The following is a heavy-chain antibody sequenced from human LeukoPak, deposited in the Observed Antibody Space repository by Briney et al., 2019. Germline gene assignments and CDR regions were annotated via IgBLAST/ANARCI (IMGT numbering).Heavy chain of an antibody. J-gene: IGHJ4*02. CDR3: AKKYYYGSSGYCWDY. CDR1: GYTFTGYY. D-gene: IGHD3-22*01. Sequence: ASVKVSCKASGYTFTGYYMHWVRQAPGQGLEWMGWINPNSGGTNYAQKFQGRVSMTRDTSLNTAYMGLSRLRSDDTAVYYCAKKYYYGSSGYCWDYWGQGTLVTVSS. V-gene: IGHV1-2*02. CDR2: INPNSGGT.